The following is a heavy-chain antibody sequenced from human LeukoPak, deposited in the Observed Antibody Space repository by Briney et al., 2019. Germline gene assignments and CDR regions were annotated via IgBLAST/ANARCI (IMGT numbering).Heavy chain of an antibody. Sequence: AGGSLRLSCAASGFSFSCMNWVRQAPGKGLEWVSYISSSTTTIYYADSVKGRFTISRDNAKNSLYLQMNSLRAEDTAVYYCAELGITMIGGVWGKGTTVTISS. V-gene: IGHV3-48*04. CDR3: AELGITMIGGV. CDR1: GFSFSC. D-gene: IGHD3-10*02. CDR2: ISSSTTTI. J-gene: IGHJ6*04.